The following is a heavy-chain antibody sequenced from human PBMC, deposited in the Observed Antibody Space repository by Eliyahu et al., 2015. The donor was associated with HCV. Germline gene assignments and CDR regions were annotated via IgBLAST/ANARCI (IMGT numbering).Heavy chain of an antibody. Sequence: QVQLVQSGAEVKKPGSSVKVSCKASXXTXSSYAISWXRQAPGQGLEWMGRIIPILGIANYAQKFQGRVTITADKSTSTAYMELSSLRSEDTAVYYCARSLLDGSYLGWFDPWGQGTLVTVSS. V-gene: IGHV1-69*04. CDR3: ARSLLDGSYLGWFDP. J-gene: IGHJ5*02. CDR1: XXTXSSYA. CDR2: IIPILGIA. D-gene: IGHD1-26*01.